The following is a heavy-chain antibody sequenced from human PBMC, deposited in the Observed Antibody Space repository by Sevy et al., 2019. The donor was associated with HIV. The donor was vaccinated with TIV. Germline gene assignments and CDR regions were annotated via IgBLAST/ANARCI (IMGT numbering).Heavy chain of an antibody. J-gene: IGHJ4*02. D-gene: IGHD5-12*01. V-gene: IGHV4-61*02. CDR3: ARGAPPVDWLQFSRAFDY. Sequence: SETLSLTCSVSGGSISSETYDWNWIRQPAGKGLEWIGRIYASGSNNYNPSLKSRVTISVDTSKTHFSLELNSVTAADTAVYYCARGAPPVDWLQFSRAFDYWGQGSLVTVSS. CDR1: GGSISSETYD. CDR2: IYASGSN.